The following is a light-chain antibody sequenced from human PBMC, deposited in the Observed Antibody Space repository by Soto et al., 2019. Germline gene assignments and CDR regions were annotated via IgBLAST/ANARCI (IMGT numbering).Light chain of an antibody. Sequence: EIVLTQSAGTLAWSAGGRCMLSCRASQSVGSYLSWYQQKPGQAPSLLIYGESNSAPGIPARFSGSGSGTDLTLTISSLEPPDFAVYHCLQRSIGFTFGPGT. CDR1: QSVGSY. V-gene: IGKV3-11*01. J-gene: IGKJ3*01. CDR3: LQRSIGFT. CDR2: GES.